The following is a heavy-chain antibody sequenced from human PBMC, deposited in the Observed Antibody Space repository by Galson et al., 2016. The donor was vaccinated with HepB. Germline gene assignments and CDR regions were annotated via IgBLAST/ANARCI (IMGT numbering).Heavy chain of an antibody. Sequence: SLRLSCAASGFTFSHYTMSWVRQAPGKGPAWVSSISDSSTYIYYADSVKGRFTISRDNAKNSLYLQMNSLRAEDTAVYYCAIFRSSTSCYAPTSFDYWGQGTLVTVSS. J-gene: IGHJ4*02. CDR2: ISDSSTYI. D-gene: IGHD2-2*01. CDR1: GFTFSHYT. CDR3: AIFRSSTSCYAPTSFDY. V-gene: IGHV3-21*01.